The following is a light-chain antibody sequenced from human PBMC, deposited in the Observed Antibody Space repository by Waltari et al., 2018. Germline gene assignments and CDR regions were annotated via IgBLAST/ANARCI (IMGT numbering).Light chain of an antibody. CDR3: CSYAGSYTHVV. CDR2: DVS. J-gene: IGLJ2*01. Sequence: QSALTQPRSVSGSPGQSVTISCTGTSSDVGGYNYFSWYQQHPGKAPNLMIYDVSKRPSGVPDRFSGSKSGNTASLTISGLQAEDEADYYCCSYAGSYTHVVFGGGTKLTVL. V-gene: IGLV2-11*01. CDR1: SSDVGGYNY.